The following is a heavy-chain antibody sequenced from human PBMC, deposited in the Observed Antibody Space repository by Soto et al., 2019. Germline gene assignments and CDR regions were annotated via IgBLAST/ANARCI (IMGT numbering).Heavy chain of an antibody. CDR2: IIPIFGPA. CDR3: ARDSSAGTGWFDP. V-gene: IGHV1-69*12. J-gene: IGHJ5*02. Sequence: QVQLVQSGAEVKKPGSSVKVSCKASGGTFSSYAISWVRQAPGQGLEWMGGIIPIFGPAHYAQKFQGRVTSTADESTSTDYMELSSLRSEDTDVYYCARDSSAGTGWFDPWGQGTLVTVSS. CDR1: GGTFSSYA. D-gene: IGHD6-13*01.